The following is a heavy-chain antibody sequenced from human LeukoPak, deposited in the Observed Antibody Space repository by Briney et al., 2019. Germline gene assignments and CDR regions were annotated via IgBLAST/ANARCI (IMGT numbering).Heavy chain of an antibody. J-gene: IGHJ6*02. CDR1: GFTFSDFT. Sequence: GRSLRLSCAASGFTFSDFTMNWVRQAPGKGLEWVSSISPSGTYISYMDSLKGRFTISRDNAKSSLYLQMNNLRVEDTGLYYCARDREGSGRFGTDVWGQGTTVTVSS. CDR3: ARDREGSGRFGTDV. CDR2: ISPSGTYI. V-gene: IGHV3-21*06. D-gene: IGHD3-16*01.